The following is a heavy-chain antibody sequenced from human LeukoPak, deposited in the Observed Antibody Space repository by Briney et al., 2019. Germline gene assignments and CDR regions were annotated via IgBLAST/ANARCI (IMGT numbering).Heavy chain of an antibody. CDR2: INHSGST. CDR3: ARRILSRPGGANYFDY. D-gene: IGHD2/OR15-2a*01. Sequence: SETLSLTCAVYGGSFSGYYWSWIRQPPGKGLEWIGEINHSGSTNYNPSLKSRVTISVDTSKNQFSLKLSSVTAADTAVYYCARRILSRPGGANYFDYWGQGTLVTVSS. J-gene: IGHJ4*02. V-gene: IGHV4-34*01. CDR1: GGSFSGYY.